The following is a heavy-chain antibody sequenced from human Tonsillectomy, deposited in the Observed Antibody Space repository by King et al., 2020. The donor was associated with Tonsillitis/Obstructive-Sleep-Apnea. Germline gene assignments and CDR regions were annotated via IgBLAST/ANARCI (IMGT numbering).Heavy chain of an antibody. D-gene: IGHD2-2*02. J-gene: IGHJ6*03. CDR2: ISSSSTI. CDR1: GFTFSSYS. V-gene: IGHV3-48*02. Sequence: VQLVESGGGLVQPGGSLRLSCAASGFTFSSYSMNWVRQAPGKGLEWVSYISSSSTIYYADSVKGRFTISRDNAKNSLYLQMNSLRDEDTAVYYCAGGGGYCSSSSCYKPDYYYYMDVWGKGTTVTVSS. CDR3: AGGGGYCSSSSCYKPDYYYYMDV.